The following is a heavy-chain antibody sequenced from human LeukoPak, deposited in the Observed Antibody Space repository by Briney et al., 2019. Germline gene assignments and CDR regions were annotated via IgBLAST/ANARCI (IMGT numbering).Heavy chain of an antibody. D-gene: IGHD6-19*01. Sequence: SETLSLTCTVSGGSISSSSYYWGWIRQPPGKGLEWIGSIYHSGSTYYNPSLKSRVTISVDTSKNQFSLKLSSVTAADTAVYYCARVEQWPPYNWFDPWGQGTLVTVSS. V-gene: IGHV4-39*07. CDR1: GGSISSSSYY. J-gene: IGHJ5*02. CDR3: ARVEQWPPYNWFDP. CDR2: IYHSGST.